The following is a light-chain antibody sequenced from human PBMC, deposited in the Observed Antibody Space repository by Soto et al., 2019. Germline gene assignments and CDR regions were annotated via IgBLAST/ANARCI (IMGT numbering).Light chain of an antibody. Sequence: ELLMTQSPGTLSLSPGERATLSCRASQSVTSRFFAWYQQRPGQAPRLLIYGASSRATGIPDRFSGSGSGTDFTLTISRLEPEDFAVYYCQQYGSSQITFGQGTRLEIK. V-gene: IGKV3-20*01. CDR1: QSVTSRF. CDR3: QQYGSSQIT. J-gene: IGKJ5*01. CDR2: GAS.